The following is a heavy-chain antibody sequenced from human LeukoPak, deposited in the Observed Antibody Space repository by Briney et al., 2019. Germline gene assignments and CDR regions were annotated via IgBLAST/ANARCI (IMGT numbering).Heavy chain of an antibody. V-gene: IGHV1-8*02. D-gene: IGHD3-22*01. CDR1: GYTFTSYA. CDR2: MNPNSGNT. CDR3: ARESDPYYYDSSGYYRIGYFQH. J-gene: IGHJ1*01. Sequence: ASVKVSCKASGYTFTSYAMHWVRQAPGQRLEWMGWMNPNSGNTGYAQKFQGRVTMTRNTSISTAYMELSSLRSEDTAVYYCARESDPYYYDSSGYYRIGYFQHWGQGTLVTVSS.